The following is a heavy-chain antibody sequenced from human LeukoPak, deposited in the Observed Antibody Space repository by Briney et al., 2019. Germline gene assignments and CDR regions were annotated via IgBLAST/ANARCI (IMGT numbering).Heavy chain of an antibody. CDR3: ATLSGSYYENDY. J-gene: IGHJ4*02. V-gene: IGHV1-69-2*01. Sequence: VKVSCKASGYTFTDYYMHWVQPAPGKGLEWMGRVDPEDGETIYAEKFQGRVTITADTSTDTAYMELSSLRSEDTAVYYCATLSGSYYENDYWGQGTLVTVSS. CDR1: GYTFTDYY. D-gene: IGHD1-26*01. CDR2: VDPEDGET.